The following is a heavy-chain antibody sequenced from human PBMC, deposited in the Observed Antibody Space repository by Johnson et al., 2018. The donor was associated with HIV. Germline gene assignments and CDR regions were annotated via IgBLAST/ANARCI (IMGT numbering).Heavy chain of an antibody. J-gene: IGHJ3*02. CDR3: ARERVHDKSSLDAFDI. Sequence: QVQLVESGGGLVKPGGSLRLSCVISGFVFSDYHMSWVRQAPGKGLEWISYISSGGSSIYYADSVRGRFTISRDNAKNSLFLQLSSLGPDDTAVYYCARERVHDKSSLDAFDIWGQGTMITGSS. CDR2: ISSGGSSI. D-gene: IGHD5/OR15-5a*01. V-gene: IGHV3-11*04. CDR1: GFVFSDYH.